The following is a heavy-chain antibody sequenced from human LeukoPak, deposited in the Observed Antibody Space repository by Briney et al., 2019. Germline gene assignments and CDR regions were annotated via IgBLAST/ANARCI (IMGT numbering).Heavy chain of an antibody. CDR1: GFTFSNAW. V-gene: IGHV3-15*01. CDR3: TTAVATYYDFWSGYYYFDY. J-gene: IGHJ4*02. CDR2: IKSKTDGGTT. D-gene: IGHD3-3*01. Sequence: GGSLRLSCAASGFTFSNAWMSWVRQAPGKGLEWVGRIKSKTDGGTTDYAAPVKGRFTLSRDDSKNKLYLQMNSLKTEDTAVYYCTTAVATYYDFWSGYYYFDYWGQGTLVTVSS.